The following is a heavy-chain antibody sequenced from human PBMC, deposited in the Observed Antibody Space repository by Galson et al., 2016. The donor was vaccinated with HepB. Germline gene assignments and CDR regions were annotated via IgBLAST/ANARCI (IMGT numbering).Heavy chain of an antibody. CDR3: TRARLGDFDY. V-gene: IGHV3-74*01. Sequence: SLRLSCAASGFTFSNFWMHWVRQVPGKGLMWVSRSNSDGSRTNYAGSVKGRFTISRDNAKNTLYLQMDLLRAEDTAVYYCTRARLGDFDYWGQGSLVTVSS. D-gene: IGHD3-16*01. CDR2: SNSDGSRT. CDR1: GFTFSNFW. J-gene: IGHJ4*02.